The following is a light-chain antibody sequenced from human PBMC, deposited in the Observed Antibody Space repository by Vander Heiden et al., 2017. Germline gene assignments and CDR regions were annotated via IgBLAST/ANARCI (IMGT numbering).Light chain of an antibody. Sequence: QSALTQPASVSGSPGQSTPISCTGTSNDVGNYNLVSWYQQHPGKAPKLIIYDVSERPSGVSERFSGSKSGNTASLTSSGLQAEDEADYYCCSYAGPDTYVFGTVTKVTVL. V-gene: IGLV2-23*02. J-gene: IGLJ1*01. CDR1: SNDVGNYNL. CDR2: DVS. CDR3: CSYAGPDTYV.